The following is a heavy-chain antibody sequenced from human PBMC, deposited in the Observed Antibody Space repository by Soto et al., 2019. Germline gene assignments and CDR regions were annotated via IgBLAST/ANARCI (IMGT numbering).Heavy chain of an antibody. CDR2: MNPNSGNA. V-gene: IGHV1-8*01. J-gene: IGHJ5*02. Sequence: QVQLVQSGAEVRKPGASVRVSCKATGYSFTRHDINWLRQAAGQGLEWMGWMNPNSGNAVYAQKFQGRVTMTRNTSITSAYIQVTSLKSEDTAVYFWARGAYNDDPHWFGPWGQGTLVTVSS. CDR3: ARGAYNDDPHWFGP. D-gene: IGHD1-1*01. CDR1: GYSFTRHD.